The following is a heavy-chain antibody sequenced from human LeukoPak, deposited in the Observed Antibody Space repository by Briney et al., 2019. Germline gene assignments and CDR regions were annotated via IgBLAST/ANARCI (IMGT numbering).Heavy chain of an antibody. CDR2: INPSGGST. J-gene: IGHJ6*03. CDR1: GYTFTSYY. Sequence: ASVKVSCKASGYTFTSYYMHWVRQAPGQGLEWMGIINPSGGSTSYAQKFQGRVTMTRDMSTSTVYMELSSLRSEDTAVYYCARGELVAATPESYYYYYMDVWGKGTTVTVSS. D-gene: IGHD2-15*01. V-gene: IGHV1-46*01. CDR3: ARGELVAATPESYYYYYMDV.